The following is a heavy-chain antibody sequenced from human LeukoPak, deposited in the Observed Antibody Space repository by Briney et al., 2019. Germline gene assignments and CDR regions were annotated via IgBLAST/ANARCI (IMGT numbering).Heavy chain of an antibody. Sequence: ASVTVSCKASGGTFSSYAISWVRQAPGQGLEWMGGIIPIFGTANYAQKFQGRVTITADESTSTAYMELGSLRSEDTAVYYCARAGYYDSSGYYYGGYFDYWGQGTLVTVSS. V-gene: IGHV1-69*13. J-gene: IGHJ4*02. CDR1: GGTFSSYA. D-gene: IGHD3-22*01. CDR3: ARAGYYDSSGYYYGGYFDY. CDR2: IIPIFGTA.